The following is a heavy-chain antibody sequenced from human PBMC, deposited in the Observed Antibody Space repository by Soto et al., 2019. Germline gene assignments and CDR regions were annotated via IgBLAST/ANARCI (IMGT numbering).Heavy chain of an antibody. CDR1: GCNFITFS. CDR2: ISASSSYI. CDR3: VRDAYNRDAFDI. J-gene: IGHJ3*02. D-gene: IGHD1-20*01. Sequence: DVQLVESGGGLVKPGGSLRLSCAASGCNFITFSMNWVRQAPGKGLEWVSSISASSSYIYYAESVKGRFTVSRDNAKNSLYLQRNSLTAEDTALYYCVRDAYNRDAFDIWGQGTTVTVSS. V-gene: IGHV3-21*01.